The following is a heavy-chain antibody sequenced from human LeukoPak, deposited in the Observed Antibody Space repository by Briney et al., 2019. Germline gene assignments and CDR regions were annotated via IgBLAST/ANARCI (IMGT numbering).Heavy chain of an antibody. Sequence: GRTLRLSCAASGFTLSIYYMSWVRQAPGKGLEWVSDISGRGGSTYYADSVKGRFTISRDNSKNALYMQMNGVRAEDTAVYYCAKWEWFGVDWGQGTLVTVSS. CDR3: AKWEWFGVD. CDR1: GFTLSIYY. J-gene: IGHJ4*02. CDR2: ISGRGGST. V-gene: IGHV3-23*01. D-gene: IGHD3-10*01.